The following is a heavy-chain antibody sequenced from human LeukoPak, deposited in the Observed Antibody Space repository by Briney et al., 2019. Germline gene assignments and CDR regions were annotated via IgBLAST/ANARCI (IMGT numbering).Heavy chain of an antibody. CDR2: IYYSGST. V-gene: IGHV4-39*01. J-gene: IGHJ4*02. CDR3: AKRSSDSSGYYSYFDY. CDR1: GGSISDSNYY. D-gene: IGHD3-22*01. Sequence: PSETLSLTCTVSGGSISDSNYYWGWIRQPPGRGLEWIGNIYYSGSTYYSPSLKSRVTVSVDTSKNQFSLKLSSVTAADTAVYYCAKRSSDSSGYYSYFDYWGQGTLVTVSS.